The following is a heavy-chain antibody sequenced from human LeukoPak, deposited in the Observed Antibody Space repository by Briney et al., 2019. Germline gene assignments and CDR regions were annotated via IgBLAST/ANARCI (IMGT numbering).Heavy chain of an antibody. Sequence: GGSLRLSCAASGFTFSSYVMSWVRQAPGKGLEWVSAISGSGGSTYYADSVKGRFTISRDNSKNTLYLQLNSLRAEDTAVYYCAKEYYYGSGSYLDYWGQGTLVTVSS. CDR1: GFTFSSYV. J-gene: IGHJ4*02. V-gene: IGHV3-23*01. D-gene: IGHD3-10*01. CDR2: ISGSGGST. CDR3: AKEYYYGSGSYLDY.